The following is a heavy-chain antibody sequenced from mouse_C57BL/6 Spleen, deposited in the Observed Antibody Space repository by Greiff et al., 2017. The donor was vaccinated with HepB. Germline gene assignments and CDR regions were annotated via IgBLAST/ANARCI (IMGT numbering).Heavy chain of an antibody. CDR2: INPGSGGT. CDR1: GYAFTNYL. Sequence: VKLMESGAELVRPGTSVKVSCKASGYAFTNYLIEWVKQRPGQGLEWIGVINPGSGGTNYNEKFKGKATLTADKSSSTAYMQLSSLTSEDAAVYFCARGGSHGGFAYWGQGTLVTVSA. D-gene: IGHD6-1*01. V-gene: IGHV1-54*01. J-gene: IGHJ3*01. CDR3: ARGGSHGGFAY.